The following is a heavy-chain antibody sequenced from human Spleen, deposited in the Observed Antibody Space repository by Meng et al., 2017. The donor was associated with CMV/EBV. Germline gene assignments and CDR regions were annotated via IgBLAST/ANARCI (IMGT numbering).Heavy chain of an antibody. D-gene: IGHD2-2*02. CDR1: GGSISSYY. V-gene: IGHV4-39*01. Sequence: SETLSLTCTVSGGSISSYYWGWIRQPPGKGLEWIGSIYYSGSTYYNPSLKSRVTISVDTSKNQFSLKLSSVTAADTAVYYCARHGGIVVVPAAIGGGWFDPWGQGTLVTVSS. CDR2: IYYSGST. J-gene: IGHJ5*02. CDR3: ARHGGIVVVPAAIGGGWFDP.